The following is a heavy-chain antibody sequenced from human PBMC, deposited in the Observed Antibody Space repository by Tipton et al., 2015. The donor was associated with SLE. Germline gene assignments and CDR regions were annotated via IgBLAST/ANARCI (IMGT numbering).Heavy chain of an antibody. J-gene: IGHJ6*02. Sequence: SLRLSCVASEFTFSSYWMSWVRQAPGKGLEWVANMNLDGSEKYYVDSVKGRFTISRDNAKTSLYLQMNSLRADDTAVYYCARDRRGPPYYYGTDVWGRGTTVPVSS. V-gene: IGHV3-7*01. CDR1: EFTFSSYW. CDR2: MNLDGSEK. CDR3: ARDRRGPPYYYGTDV.